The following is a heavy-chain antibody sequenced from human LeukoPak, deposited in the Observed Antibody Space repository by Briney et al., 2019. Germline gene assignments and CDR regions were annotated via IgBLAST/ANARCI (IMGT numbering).Heavy chain of an antibody. Sequence: GGSLRLSCAASEFTFSSYGMHWVRQAPGKGLEWVAVISYDGSNKYYADSVKGRFTIPRDNSKNTLYLQMNSLRAEDTAVYYCARILSSSHAFDIWGQGTMVTVSS. V-gene: IGHV3-30*03. CDR2: ISYDGSNK. CDR1: EFTFSSYG. D-gene: IGHD6-13*01. CDR3: ARILSSSHAFDI. J-gene: IGHJ3*02.